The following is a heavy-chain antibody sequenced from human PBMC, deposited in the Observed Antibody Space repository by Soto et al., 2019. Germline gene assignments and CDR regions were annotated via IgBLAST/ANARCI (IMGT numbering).Heavy chain of an antibody. CDR1: GGSISSYY. V-gene: IGHV4-59*01. CDR2: IHYSGST. CDR3: ARGLAAAGPDY. Sequence: SETLSLTCTVSGGSISSYYWSWIRQSPGKGLEWIGYIHYSGSTNYNPSLKGRVTISVDTSKKQFSLNLSSVTAADTAVYYCARGLAAAGPDYWGQGTLVTVS. D-gene: IGHD6-13*01. J-gene: IGHJ4*02.